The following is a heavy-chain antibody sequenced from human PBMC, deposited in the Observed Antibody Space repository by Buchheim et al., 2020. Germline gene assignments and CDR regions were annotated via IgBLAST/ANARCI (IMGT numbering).Heavy chain of an antibody. Sequence: EVQLLESGGGLVQPGGSLRLSCAASGFTFSSYAMSWVRQAPGKGLEWVSAISGSGSSKNYADSVKGRFTISRDNSKNTLYLQMNSLRTEYTAVYYGAKGYARVVVAATYYYYYGMDVCGQRTT. J-gene: IGHJ6*02. CDR2: ISGSGSSK. CDR1: GFTFSSYA. CDR3: AKGYARVVVAATYYYYYGMDV. D-gene: IGHD2-15*01. V-gene: IGHV3-23*01.